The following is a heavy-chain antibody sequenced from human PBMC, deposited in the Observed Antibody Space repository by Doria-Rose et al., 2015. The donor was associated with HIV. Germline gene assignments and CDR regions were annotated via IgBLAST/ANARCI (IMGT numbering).Heavy chain of an antibody. CDR3: ARIKSSRWYHKYYFDF. Sequence: QITWKESGPALVKPTETLTLTCTVSGVSLSSPGMGVSWIRQPPGKALEWLATICADDERSYITSMKSRLTISRGTSKSQVVLTMTDMAPVDTATYYCARIKSSRWYHKYYFDFWGQGTLVIVSA. J-gene: IGHJ4*02. CDR2: ICADDER. V-gene: IGHV2-26*01. CDR1: GVSLSSPGMG. D-gene: IGHD6-13*01.